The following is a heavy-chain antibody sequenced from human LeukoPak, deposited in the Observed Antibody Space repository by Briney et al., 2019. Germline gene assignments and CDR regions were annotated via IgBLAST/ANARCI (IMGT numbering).Heavy chain of an antibody. D-gene: IGHD6-13*01. Sequence: GESLKISCKGSGYSFTSYWIGWVRQMPGKGLEWMGIIYPGDSDTRYSPSFQGQVTISADKSISTAYLQWSSLKASDTAMYYCARHVGVSSSWFRPRADYWGQGTLVTASS. CDR1: GYSFTSYW. CDR2: IYPGDSDT. J-gene: IGHJ4*02. CDR3: ARHVGVSSSWFRPRADY. V-gene: IGHV5-51*01.